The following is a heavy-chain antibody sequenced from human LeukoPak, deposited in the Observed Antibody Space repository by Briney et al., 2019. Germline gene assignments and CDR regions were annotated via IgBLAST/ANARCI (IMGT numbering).Heavy chain of an antibody. Sequence: SQTLSHTCAVSGGSISSGGYSWSWIRQPPGKGLEWIGYIYHSGSTYYNPSLKSRVTISVDRSKNQFSLKLSSVTAADTAVYYCARLGYCSSTSCSNNWFDPWGQGTLVTVSS. CDR3: ARLGYCSSTSCSNNWFDP. V-gene: IGHV4-30-2*01. D-gene: IGHD2-2*01. CDR1: GGSISSGGYS. CDR2: IYHSGST. J-gene: IGHJ5*02.